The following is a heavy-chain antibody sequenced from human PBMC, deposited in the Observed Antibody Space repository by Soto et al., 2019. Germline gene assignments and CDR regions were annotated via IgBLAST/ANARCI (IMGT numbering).Heavy chain of an antibody. CDR1: GYTFTSYA. D-gene: IGHD2-2*01. V-gene: IGHV1-3*01. Sequence: ASVEVSCKASGYTFTSYAIHWVRQAPGQRLEWMGWINAGNGNTKYSQKFQGRVTITRDTSASTAYMELSSLRSEDTAVYYCARDRGFVVVVPAGGMDVWGKGTTVTVS. CDR2: INAGNGNT. CDR3: ARDRGFVVVVPAGGMDV. J-gene: IGHJ6*04.